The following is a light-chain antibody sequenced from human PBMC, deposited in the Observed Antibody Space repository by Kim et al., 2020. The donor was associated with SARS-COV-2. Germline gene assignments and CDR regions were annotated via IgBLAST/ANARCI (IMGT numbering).Light chain of an antibody. V-gene: IGKV1-39*01. CDR2: AAS. CDR3: QQSYSQWT. J-gene: IGKJ1*01. CDR1: QSISSY. Sequence: DIQMTQSPSSLSASVGDRVTITCRASQSISSYLNWYQQKPGKAPKLLIYAASSLQSGVPSRFSGSGSGTYFTLTISSLQPEDFATYYCQQSYSQWTFGQGTKVDIK.